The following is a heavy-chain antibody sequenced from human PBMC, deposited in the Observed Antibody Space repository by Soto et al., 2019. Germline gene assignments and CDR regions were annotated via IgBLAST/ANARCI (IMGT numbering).Heavy chain of an antibody. CDR3: AGSGVTGIIITSHWCDP. CDR1: GDSIGGVGY. D-gene: IGHD2-21*02. J-gene: IGHJ5*02. Sequence: SETLSLTCTVSGDSIGGVGYWSWLRQFPGRGLEWIGCISSSGSTYYNPALNNRISLSMDTSQNQFSLKLLSVTAADTATYHSAGSGVTGIIITSHWCDPWGQRTRVIFSS. CDR2: ISSSGST. V-gene: IGHV4-31*03.